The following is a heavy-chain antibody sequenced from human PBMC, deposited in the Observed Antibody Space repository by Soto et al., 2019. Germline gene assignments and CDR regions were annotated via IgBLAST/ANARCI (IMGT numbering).Heavy chain of an antibody. CDR3: ACFCYPSRYHYYMDF. V-gene: IGHV1-3*01. CDR2: INADNRNT. D-gene: IGHD3-3*01. Sequence: ASVKVSCKASGYTFSDYTIQWVRQAPGQSLEWLGWINADNRNTRYSQRFQDRVTITSDTSATTAYMELYSLRSEDTAVYYCACFCYPSRYHYYMDFCGEGSTVTVSS. J-gene: IGHJ6*03. CDR1: GYTFSDYT.